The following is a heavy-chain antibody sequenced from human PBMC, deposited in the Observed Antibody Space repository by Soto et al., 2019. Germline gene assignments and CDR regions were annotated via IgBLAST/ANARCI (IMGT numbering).Heavy chain of an antibody. V-gene: IGHV3-30*03. Sequence: GGSLRLSCAASGFTLSSHAMHWVRQAPGKGLEWVAVISHDGRNNYYADSVKGRFSISRDNSKSTLSLQMNSLRAEDTAVYYCARDRDEHGGTSDSFDMWCQGTMVTVS. D-gene: IGHD2-15*01. CDR2: ISHDGRNN. J-gene: IGHJ3*02. CDR3: ARDRDEHGGTSDSFDM. CDR1: GFTLSSHA.